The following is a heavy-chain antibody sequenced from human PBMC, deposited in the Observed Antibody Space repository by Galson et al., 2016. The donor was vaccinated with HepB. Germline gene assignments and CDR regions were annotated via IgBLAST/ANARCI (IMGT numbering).Heavy chain of an antibody. J-gene: IGHJ3*02. CDR2: ISADNGNT. D-gene: IGHD2-2*01. V-gene: IGHV1-18*01. CDR3: ASATNCNRTDCYADNFHI. Sequence: SVKVSCKASGYTFTNYGISWVRQAPGQGLEWMGWISADNGNTDHAQKFQGRVTMTTETSTTTVYMELMNLRSDDTAMYYCASATNCNRTDCYADNFHIWGQGTVVTVSS. CDR1: GYTFTNYG.